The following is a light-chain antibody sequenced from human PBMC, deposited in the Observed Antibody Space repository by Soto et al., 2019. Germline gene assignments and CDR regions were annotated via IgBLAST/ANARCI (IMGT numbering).Light chain of an antibody. J-gene: IGLJ2*01. CDR1: SSDIGGYDY. V-gene: IGLV2-14*01. CDR3: SSYTSTSTLVV. CDR2: DVT. Sequence: QSALTQPASVSASPGQSITISCTGTSSDIGGYDYVSWYQQYPGKVPKLMIYDVTNRASGVPSRFSASKSGDTASLTISGLQAEDEADYYCSSYTSTSTLVVFGGGTKLTVL.